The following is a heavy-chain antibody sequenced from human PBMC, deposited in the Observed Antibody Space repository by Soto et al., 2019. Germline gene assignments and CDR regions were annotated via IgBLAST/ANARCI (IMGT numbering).Heavy chain of an antibody. CDR2: IVGGSGNA. J-gene: IGHJ6*02. V-gene: IGHV1-58*01. Sequence: ASVKVSCKASGFTFSTSAVQWVRQARGQRPEWMGWIVGGSGNANYAQNSQERVIITRDMSTSTVYMELSSLRSDDTAVYFCAARRSGLYAVDVWGQGTTVTVSS. CDR3: AARRSGLYAVDV. D-gene: IGHD1-26*01. CDR1: GFTFSTSA.